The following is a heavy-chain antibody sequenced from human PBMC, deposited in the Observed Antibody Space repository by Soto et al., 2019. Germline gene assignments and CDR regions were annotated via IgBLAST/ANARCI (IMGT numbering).Heavy chain of an antibody. CDR3: ASGVWDCNGGSCYGWFDP. CDR2: IIPMLNIT. V-gene: IGHV1-69*01. J-gene: IGHJ5*02. D-gene: IGHD2-15*01. CDR1: GGTFSSYA. Sequence: QVRLVQSGAEVKKPGSPVKVSCKASGGTFSSYAVSWVRQAPGHGLEWMGGIIPMLNITNYAQKFVGRATITADDSARTAYMELSSLRSEDTAVYYCASGVWDCNGGSCYGWFDPWGQGTLVTVSS.